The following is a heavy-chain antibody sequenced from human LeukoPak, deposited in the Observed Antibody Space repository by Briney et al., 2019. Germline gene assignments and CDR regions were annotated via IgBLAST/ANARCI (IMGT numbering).Heavy chain of an antibody. CDR3: ARTDSSGWYGGWFDP. J-gene: IGHJ5*02. CDR2: ISSSSSYI. D-gene: IGHD6-19*01. V-gene: IGHV3-21*01. Sequence: PGGSLRLSCAASGFTFSSYSMNWVRQAPGKGLEWVSSISSSSSYIYYADSVKGRFTISRDNAKNSLYLQMNSLRAEDTAVYYCARTDSSGWYGGWFDPWGQGTLVTVSS. CDR1: GFTFSSYS.